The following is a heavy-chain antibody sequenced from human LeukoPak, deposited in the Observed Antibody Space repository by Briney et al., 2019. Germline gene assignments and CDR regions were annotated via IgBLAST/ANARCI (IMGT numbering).Heavy chain of an antibody. CDR2: IKSKTDGGAT. Sequence: GGSLRLSCAASGFSFSKAWMSWVRQAPGKGLEWVGRIKSKTDGGATDYAAIVKGRFTISRDDSKDTMYLQMNSLKTEDTAVYYCTASLGYWGQGTLVTVSS. D-gene: IGHD7-27*01. CDR1: GFSFSKAW. J-gene: IGHJ4*02. CDR3: TASLGY. V-gene: IGHV3-15*01.